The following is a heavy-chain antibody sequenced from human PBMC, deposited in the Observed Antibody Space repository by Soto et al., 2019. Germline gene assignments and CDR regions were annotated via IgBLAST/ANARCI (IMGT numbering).Heavy chain of an antibody. D-gene: IGHD6-19*01. CDR2: MSYNGNRQ. CDR3: ASTTAGPFDY. V-gene: IGHV3-30-3*01. J-gene: IGHJ4*02. CDR1: GFTFSNSP. Sequence: GGSLRLSCAASGFTFSNSPIHWVRQAPGKGLEWVAVMSYNGNRQYYADSVKGRFTISRDNSKNTLYLQMNSLRAEDTAVYYCASTTAGPFDYWGQGTLVTVSS.